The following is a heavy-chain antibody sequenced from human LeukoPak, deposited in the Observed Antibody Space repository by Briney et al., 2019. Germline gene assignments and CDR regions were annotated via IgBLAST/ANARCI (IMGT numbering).Heavy chain of an antibody. CDR2: TYYRSKWYN. Sequence: SQTLSLTCAISGDSVSSKSAAWNWIRQSPSRGLEWLGRTYYRSKWYNDYAVSVKSRITINPDTSKNQFSLQLNSVTPENTAVYYCARGMTTVTTASYYFDYWGQGTLVTVSS. V-gene: IGHV6-1*01. CDR1: GDSVSSKSAA. CDR3: ARGMTTVTTASYYFDY. J-gene: IGHJ4*02. D-gene: IGHD4-11*01.